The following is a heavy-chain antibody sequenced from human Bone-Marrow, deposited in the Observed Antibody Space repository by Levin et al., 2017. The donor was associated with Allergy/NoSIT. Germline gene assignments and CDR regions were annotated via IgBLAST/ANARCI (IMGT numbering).Heavy chain of an antibody. Sequence: GSLRLSCAVYGGSFSGYYWTWIRQPPGKGLEWIGEIDHSGRTNYNPSLKSRVTISVDTSKNQFSLMLSSVTPADTSVYFCVRGVRRNTPSLGYCTSGTCYQFKNFDPWGQGTLVTVSS. D-gene: IGHD2-2*01. V-gene: IGHV4-34*01. CDR1: GGSFSGYY. CDR3: VRGVRRNTPSLGYCTSGTCYQFKNFDP. CDR2: IDHSGRT. J-gene: IGHJ5*02.